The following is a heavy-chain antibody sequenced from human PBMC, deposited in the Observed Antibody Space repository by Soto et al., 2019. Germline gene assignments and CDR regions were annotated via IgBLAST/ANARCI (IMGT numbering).Heavy chain of an antibody. CDR2: INHSGST. Sequence: QVQLQQWGAGLLKPSETLSLTCAVYGGSFSDYYWCWVRQPPGKGLEWIGEINHSGSTHYNPSLKSRVTISVDPSKNQFSLKLYSVTAADTAVYYCARGLSGYFYGMDVWGQGTTVTVSS. V-gene: IGHV4-34*01. CDR3: ARGLSGYFYGMDV. CDR1: GGSFSDYY. J-gene: IGHJ6*02. D-gene: IGHD3-10*01.